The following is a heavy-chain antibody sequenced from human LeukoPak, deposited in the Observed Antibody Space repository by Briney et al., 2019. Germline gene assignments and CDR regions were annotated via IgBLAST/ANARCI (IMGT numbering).Heavy chain of an antibody. J-gene: IGHJ4*02. CDR3: ARDRGYSTFDY. D-gene: IGHD4-23*01. CDR1: GGSISSYY. V-gene: IGHV3-7*01. Sequence: ETLSLTCTVSGGSISSYYWSWIRQPPGKGLEWVANIKEDGSEINYVDSVKGRFTISRDNAKNSLYLQMNSLRVDDTAVYYCARDRGYSTFDYWGQGTLVTVSS. CDR2: IKEDGSEI.